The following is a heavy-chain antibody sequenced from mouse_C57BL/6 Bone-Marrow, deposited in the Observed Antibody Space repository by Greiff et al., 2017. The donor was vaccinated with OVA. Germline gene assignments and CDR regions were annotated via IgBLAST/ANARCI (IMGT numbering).Heavy chain of an antibody. D-gene: IGHD3-2*02. CDR2: IYPSDSET. J-gene: IGHJ2*01. V-gene: IGHV1-61*01. CDR1: GYTFTSYW. CDR3: ARTAQAYYFDY. Sequence: VQLQQPGAELVRPGSSVKLSCKASGYTFTSYWMDWVKQRPGQGLEWIGNIYPSDSETHYNQKFKDKATLTVDKSYSTAYMQLSSLTSEDSAVYYCARTAQAYYFDYWGQGTTLTVSS.